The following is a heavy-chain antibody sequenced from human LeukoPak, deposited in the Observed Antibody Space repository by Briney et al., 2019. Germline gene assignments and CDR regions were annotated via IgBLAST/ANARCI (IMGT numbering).Heavy chain of an antibody. V-gene: IGHV4-39*07. CDR3: ARDAGGGNSNWFDP. J-gene: IGHJ5*02. CDR1: GGSISSSSYY. Sequence: PSETLSLTCTVSGGSISSSSYYWGWIRQPPGKGLEWIGSIYYSGSTYYNPSLKSRVTISVDTSKNQFSLKLSSVTAADTAVYYCARDAGGGNSNWFDPWGQGTLVTVSA. D-gene: IGHD4-23*01. CDR2: IYYSGST.